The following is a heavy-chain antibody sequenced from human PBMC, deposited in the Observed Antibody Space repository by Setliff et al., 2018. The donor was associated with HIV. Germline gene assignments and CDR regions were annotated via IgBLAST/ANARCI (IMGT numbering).Heavy chain of an antibody. CDR2: ISSTSSYI. V-gene: IGHV3-21*01. Sequence: PGGSLRLSCAASGFTFSSYGMHWVRQAPGKGLEWVSSISSTSSYIYYADSVKGRFTISRDNAKNSLYLQMNSLRVEDTAVYYCARDPGYGPFGVLTRKGPGYYYYYMDVWGKGTTVTVSS. CDR3: ARDPGYGPFGVLTRKGPGYYYYYMDV. D-gene: IGHD3-3*01. J-gene: IGHJ6*03. CDR1: GFTFSSYG.